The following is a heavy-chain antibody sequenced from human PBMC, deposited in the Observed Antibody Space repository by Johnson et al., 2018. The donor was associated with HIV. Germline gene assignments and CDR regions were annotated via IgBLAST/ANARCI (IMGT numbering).Heavy chain of an antibody. CDR2: ISGSGGST. CDR3: AKAVTGEGAFDI. CDR1: GFTFSSYA. Sequence: VQLVESGGGLVQPGRSLRLSCAASGFTFSSYAMHWVRQAPGKGLEWVSSISGSGGSTYYADSVKGRFTISRDNSKNTLYLQMNSLRAEDTAVYYCAKAVTGEGAFDIWGQGTMVTVSS. V-gene: IGHV3-23*04. J-gene: IGHJ3*02. D-gene: IGHD7-27*01.